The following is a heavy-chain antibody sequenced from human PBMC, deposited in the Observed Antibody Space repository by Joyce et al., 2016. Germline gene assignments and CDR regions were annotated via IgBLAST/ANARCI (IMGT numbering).Heavy chain of an antibody. CDR3: TTSPSVGY. V-gene: IGHV3-53*01. J-gene: IGHJ4*02. CDR2: VYSGGST. D-gene: IGHD1-26*01. CDR1: GFTVYNNY. Sequence: EVQLVESGGGLIQPGGSLRLSCAASGFTVYNNYMNWVRQAPGKGLECVSLVYSGGSTSYADSVKGRFTISRDISKNTLYLQMNSLRAEDSAVYYCTTSPSVGYWGQGTLVTVSS.